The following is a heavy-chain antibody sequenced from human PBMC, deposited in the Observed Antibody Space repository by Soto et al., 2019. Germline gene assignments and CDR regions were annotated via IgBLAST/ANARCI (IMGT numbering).Heavy chain of an antibody. D-gene: IGHD3-9*01. J-gene: IGHJ4*02. V-gene: IGHV3-7*01. Sequence: EVQLVESGGGLVQPGGSLRLSCAVSGFTFSSYWMSWVRQAPGKGLEWVANIKQEGSEKYYVDSVKGRFTISRDNAKNSLYLQMNSLRAEDTAVYYCARVLTGAFDYWGQGTLVTVSS. CDR1: GFTFSSYW. CDR3: ARVLTGAFDY. CDR2: IKQEGSEK.